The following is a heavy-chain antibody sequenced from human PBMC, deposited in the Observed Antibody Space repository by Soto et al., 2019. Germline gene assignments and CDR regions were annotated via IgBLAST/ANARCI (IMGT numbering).Heavy chain of an antibody. V-gene: IGHV1-18*04. D-gene: IGHD3-10*01. Sequence: ASVKVSCKASGYTFTSHGMSWVRQAPGQGLEWMGWIDPYNSKTKYEQKFQARITMTTDTSTSTAYMELRSLRSDDTALYSCARDIYMVRGLIIDYWGLGTLVTVSS. J-gene: IGHJ4*02. CDR3: ARDIYMVRGLIIDY. CDR2: IDPYNSKT. CDR1: GYTFTSHG.